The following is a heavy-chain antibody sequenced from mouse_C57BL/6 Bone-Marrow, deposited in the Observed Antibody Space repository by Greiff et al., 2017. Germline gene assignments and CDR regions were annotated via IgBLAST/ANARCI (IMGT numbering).Heavy chain of an antibody. V-gene: IGHV14-2*01. CDR1: GFNIKDYY. CDR3: ARGYGYIAWFAY. CDR2: IDPEDGET. D-gene: IGHD2-2*01. Sequence: EVQLQQSGAELVKPGASVKLSCTASGFNIKDYYMHWVKQRTEQGLEWIGRIDPEDGETKYAPKVQGKATITADKSSNTAYLQLSSLTSEDTAVYYCARGYGYIAWFAYWGQGTLVTVSA. J-gene: IGHJ3*01.